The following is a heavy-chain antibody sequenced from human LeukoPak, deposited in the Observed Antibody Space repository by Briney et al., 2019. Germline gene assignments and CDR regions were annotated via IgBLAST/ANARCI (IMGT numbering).Heavy chain of an antibody. D-gene: IGHD4-17*01. CDR2: INSDGSST. CDR3: ARAMTTVTPDY. CDR1: GFTLSSYW. J-gene: IGHJ4*02. Sequence: GGSLRLSCAASGFTLSSYWMHWVRQAPGKGLVWVSRINSDGSSTSYAGSVKGRFTISRDNAENTLYLQMSSLRAEDTAVYYCARAMTTVTPDYWGQGTLVTVSS. V-gene: IGHV3-74*01.